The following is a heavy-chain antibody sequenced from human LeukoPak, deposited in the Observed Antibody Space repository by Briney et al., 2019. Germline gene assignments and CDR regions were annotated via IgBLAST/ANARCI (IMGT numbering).Heavy chain of an antibody. CDR1: GSTFTSYD. CDR3: ARDSHDYGGNSLDY. CDR2: MNPNSGNT. J-gene: IGHJ4*02. D-gene: IGHD4-17*01. Sequence: ASVKVSCKASGSTFTSYDINWERQPTGQGLEWMGWMNPNSGNTGYAQKFQGGVTVTRNTSISTAYMELSSLRSEDTAVYYCARDSHDYGGNSLDYWGQGTLVTVSS. V-gene: IGHV1-8*01.